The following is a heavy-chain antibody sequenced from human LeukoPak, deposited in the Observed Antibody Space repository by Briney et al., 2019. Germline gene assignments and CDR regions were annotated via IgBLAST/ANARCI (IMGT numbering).Heavy chain of an antibody. J-gene: IGHJ3*01. CDR1: GYTFTSYG. V-gene: IGHV1-2*02. CDR3: AREPRINMSPDAFDF. CDR2: IKSNSGGI. D-gene: IGHD3-10*02. Sequence: ASVKVSCKSSGYTFTSYGISWTRQAPGQGLEWMGWIKSNSGGIHYSQKFQDRVSITRDTSINTVYMELSSLTSGDTAIYYCAREPRINMSPDAFDFWGQGTLVTVFS.